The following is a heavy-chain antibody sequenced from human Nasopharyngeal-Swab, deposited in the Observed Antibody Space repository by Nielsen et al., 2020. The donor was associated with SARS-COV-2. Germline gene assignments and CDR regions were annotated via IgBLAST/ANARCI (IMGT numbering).Heavy chain of an antibody. CDR1: GYTFTSFG. V-gene: IGHV1-18*01. J-gene: IGHJ4*02. CDR3: VRDRGIHGVDATSPDY. CDR2: ISATTGRT. D-gene: IGHD2-15*01. Sequence: ASVKVSCKSSGYTFTSFGISWVRQAPGQGLEWIGWISATTGRTAYGQKFQDRATVTADTSTNIGYMELRSLRSDDAAVYYCVRDRGIHGVDATSPDYWGQGTLVTVSS.